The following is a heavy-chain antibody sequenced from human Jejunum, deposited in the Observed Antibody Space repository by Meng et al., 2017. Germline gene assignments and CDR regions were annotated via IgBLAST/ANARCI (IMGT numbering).Heavy chain of an antibody. V-gene: IGHV4-38-2*02. CDR1: GFSISSNCY. CDR2: FHHSGST. J-gene: IGHJ4*02. Sequence: SETLSLTCTVSGFSISSNCYWGWIRQPPGKGLEWIGNFHHSGSTNYNPSLKSRVTISVDTSKNQFSLKLNSVTAADTAVYYCTKASVWFSGGYWGQGTLVTVPS. CDR3: TKASVWFSGGY. D-gene: IGHD3-10*01.